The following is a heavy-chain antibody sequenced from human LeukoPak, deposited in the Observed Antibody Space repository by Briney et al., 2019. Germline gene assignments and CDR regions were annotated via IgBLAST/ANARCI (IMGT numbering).Heavy chain of an antibody. V-gene: IGHV3-23*01. Sequence: PGGSLRLSCAASGFTFSSYVMSWVRQAPGKGLEWVSLISGNDGSTYYADSVKGRFTISRDNSKNTLYLQMSSLKASDTAMYYCARAAYGSGSYLPYWGQGTLVTVSS. CDR3: ARAAYGSGSYLPY. CDR2: ISGNDGST. CDR1: GFTFSSYV. J-gene: IGHJ4*02. D-gene: IGHD3-10*01.